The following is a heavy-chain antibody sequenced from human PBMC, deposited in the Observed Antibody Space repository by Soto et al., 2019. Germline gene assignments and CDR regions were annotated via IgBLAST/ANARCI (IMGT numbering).Heavy chain of an antibody. CDR1: GFSFVNYA. CDR2: LSGSGTST. D-gene: IGHD6-19*01. Sequence: LRLSCAASGFSFVNYAMNWVRQAPGKGLEWVSGLSGSGTSTYYADSVKGRFTISRDNSRDTLFLQMNSLTADDTAVYYCAKATTNGGWFNPFDSWGQGALVTVSS. J-gene: IGHJ4*02. V-gene: IGHV3-23*01. CDR3: AKATTNGGWFNPFDS.